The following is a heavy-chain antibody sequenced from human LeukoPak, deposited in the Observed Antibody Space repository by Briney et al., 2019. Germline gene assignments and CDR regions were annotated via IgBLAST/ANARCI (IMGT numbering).Heavy chain of an antibody. CDR2: ISGSGGTT. CDR3: AKGTLIAARLLFDY. J-gene: IGHJ4*02. Sequence: GGSLRLSCAASGFTFSSYAMSWVRQAPGKGLEWVSAISGSGGTTYYANSVKGRFTISRDNSKNTLYLQMNSLRAEDTAVYYCAKGTLIAARLLFDYWGQGTLVTVSS. V-gene: IGHV3-23*01. CDR1: GFTFSSYA. D-gene: IGHD6-6*01.